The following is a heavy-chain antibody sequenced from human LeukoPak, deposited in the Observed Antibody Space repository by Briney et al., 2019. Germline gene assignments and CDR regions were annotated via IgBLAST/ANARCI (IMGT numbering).Heavy chain of an antibody. V-gene: IGHV3-48*03. D-gene: IGHD3-22*01. CDR2: ISSSGGTI. CDR1: GFTFSSYE. J-gene: IGHJ3*02. Sequence: GGSLRLSCAASGFTFSSYEMNWVRQAPGKGLECVSYISSSGGTISYADSAKGRFSISRDNAKNSLYLQMNSLRDEDTAVYYCARNYDSSGYYSGFGPRTDAFDIWGQGTMVTVSS. CDR3: ARNYDSSGYYSGFGPRTDAFDI.